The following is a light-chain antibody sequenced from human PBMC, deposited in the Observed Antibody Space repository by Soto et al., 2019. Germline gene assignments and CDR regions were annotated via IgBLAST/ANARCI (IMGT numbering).Light chain of an antibody. CDR1: SSDIGGYNS. J-gene: IGLJ1*01. CDR2: EVS. Sequence: QSVLTQSPSASGSPGQSVTISCTGTSSDIGGYNSVSWYQQHPGKAPKVMIYEVSNRPSGVSNRFSGSKSGNTASLTISGLQAEDEADYYCTSYTSSGTLVFGTGTKVTVL. CDR3: TSYTSSGTLV. V-gene: IGLV2-14*01.